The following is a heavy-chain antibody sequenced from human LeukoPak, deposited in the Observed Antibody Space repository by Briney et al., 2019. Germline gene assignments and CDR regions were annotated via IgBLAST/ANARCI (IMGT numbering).Heavy chain of an antibody. V-gene: IGHV1-2*02. Sequence: ASVKVSCKASGYTFTGYYMHWVRQAPGQGLEWMGWINPNSGGTNYAQKFQGRVTMTRDTSISTAYMELSRLRSDDTAVYYCARVGMSISGAFDIWGQGTMVTVSS. CDR2: INPNSGGT. CDR1: GYTFTGYY. J-gene: IGHJ3*02. D-gene: IGHD1-26*01. CDR3: ARVGMSISGAFDI.